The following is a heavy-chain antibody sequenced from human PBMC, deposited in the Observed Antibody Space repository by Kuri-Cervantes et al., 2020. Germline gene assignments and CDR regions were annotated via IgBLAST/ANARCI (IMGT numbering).Heavy chain of an antibody. Sequence: ASVKVSCKASGYTFTSYGISWVRQAPGQGLEWMGWINPNSGGTNYARKFQGRVTMTRDTSISTAYMELSRLRSDDTAVYYCARKSTTATTNASDIWGQGTMVTVSS. V-gene: IGHV1-2*02. CDR3: ARKSTTATTNASDI. CDR1: GYTFTSYG. CDR2: INPNSGGT. J-gene: IGHJ3*02. D-gene: IGHD1-1*01.